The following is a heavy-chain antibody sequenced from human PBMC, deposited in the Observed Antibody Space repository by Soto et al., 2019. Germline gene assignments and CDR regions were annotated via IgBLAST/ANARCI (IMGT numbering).Heavy chain of an antibody. CDR3: ARDTYSGSYFSFDY. CDR2: ISYDGSNK. CDR1: GFTFSSYA. J-gene: IGHJ4*02. V-gene: IGHV3-30-3*01. D-gene: IGHD1-26*01. Sequence: QVQLVESGGGVVQPGRSLRLSCAASGFTFSSYAMHWVCQAPGKGLEWVAVISYDGSNKYYADSVKGRFTISRDNSKNTLYLQMNSLRAEDTAVYYCARDTYSGSYFSFDYWGQGTLVTVSS.